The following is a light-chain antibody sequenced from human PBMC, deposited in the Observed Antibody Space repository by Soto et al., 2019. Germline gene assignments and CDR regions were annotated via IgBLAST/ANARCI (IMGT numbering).Light chain of an antibody. CDR3: QQLNSYPRVT. CDR2: AAS. V-gene: IGKV1-9*01. CDR1: QGISSY. J-gene: IGKJ4*01. Sequence: DIQLTQSPSFLSASVGDRVTITCRASQGISSYLAWYQQKPGKAPKLLIYAASTLQSGVPSRFSGSGSGTEFTLTISSPQPEDFATYYCQQLNSYPRVTFGGGTKVEIK.